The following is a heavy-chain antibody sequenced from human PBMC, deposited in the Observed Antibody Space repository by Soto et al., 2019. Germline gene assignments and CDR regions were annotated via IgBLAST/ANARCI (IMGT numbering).Heavy chain of an antibody. CDR2: IYYSGST. J-gene: IGHJ5*02. Sequence: PSETLSLTCSVSGGSISSGDYYWSWIRQPPGKGLEWIGYIYYSGSTYYNPSLKSRVTISVDTSKNQFSLKLSSVTAADTAVYYCDVVPDAIGYFRFLDPWGQGTLVTVYS. V-gene: IGHV4-30-4*01. CDR1: GGSISSGDYY. CDR3: DVVPDAIGYFRFLDP. D-gene: IGHD2-2*02.